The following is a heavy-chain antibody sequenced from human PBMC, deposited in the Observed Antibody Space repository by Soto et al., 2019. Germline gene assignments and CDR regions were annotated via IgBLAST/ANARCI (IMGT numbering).Heavy chain of an antibody. V-gene: IGHV1-18*01. Sequence: GASVKVSCKASGYTFTSYGISWVRQAPGQGLEWMGWISAYNGNTNYAQKLQGRVTMTTDTSTSTAYMGLRSLRSDDTAGYYCARNLLIQILTGANFDNWGQGTMVTVSS. CDR2: ISAYNGNT. CDR1: GYTFTSYG. J-gene: IGHJ3*02. D-gene: IGHD5-18*01. CDR3: ARNLLIQILTGANFDN.